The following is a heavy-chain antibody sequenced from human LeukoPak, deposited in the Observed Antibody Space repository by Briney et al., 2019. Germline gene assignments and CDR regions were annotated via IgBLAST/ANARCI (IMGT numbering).Heavy chain of an antibody. CDR2: INGDESRT. V-gene: IGHV3-74*01. Sequence: GGSLRLSCAAAGFTFSSSWMHWVRQAPGKGLVWVSRINGDESRTDYADSVKGRFTISRDNAKNTLFLQMNSLRAEDTAVYYCARDGPTATPLDYWGQGTLVTVSS. CDR1: GFTFSSSW. D-gene: IGHD4-17*01. CDR3: ARDGPTATPLDY. J-gene: IGHJ4*02.